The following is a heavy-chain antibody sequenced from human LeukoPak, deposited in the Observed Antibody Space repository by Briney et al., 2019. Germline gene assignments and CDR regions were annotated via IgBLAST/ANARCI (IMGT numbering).Heavy chain of an antibody. J-gene: IGHJ4*02. CDR3: ARDLRSGYIDY. Sequence: ASVKVSCKASAYTFTSYDINWVRQAPGQGLEWMGWINPNSGGTNYAQKFQGRVTMTRDTSISTAYMELSRLRSDDTAVYYCARDLRSGYIDYWGQGTRVTVSS. CDR1: AYTFTSYD. CDR2: INPNSGGT. V-gene: IGHV1-2*02. D-gene: IGHD3-3*01.